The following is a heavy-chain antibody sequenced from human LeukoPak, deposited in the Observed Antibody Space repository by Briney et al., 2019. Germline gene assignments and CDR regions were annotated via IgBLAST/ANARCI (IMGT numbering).Heavy chain of an antibody. CDR3: ARRYGP. V-gene: IGHV4-39*01. J-gene: IGHJ4*02. CDR2: IYYSRST. D-gene: IGHD3-16*01. Sequence: SGTLSLTCTVSGGSISGSSYYWGWIRQPPGKGLEWIGSIYYSRSTYYNPSLKSRVTISVDTSKNQFSLKLNSVTATDTAVYYCARRYGPWGQGTLVTVSS. CDR1: GGSISGSSYY.